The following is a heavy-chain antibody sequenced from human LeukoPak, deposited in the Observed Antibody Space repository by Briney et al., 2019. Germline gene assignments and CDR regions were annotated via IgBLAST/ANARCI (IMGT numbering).Heavy chain of an antibody. CDR3: ARGDVVVPAAMPAGPGNWFDP. CDR1: GGSFSGYY. CDR2: INHSGST. V-gene: IGHV4-34*01. J-gene: IGHJ5*02. Sequence: SETLSLTCAVYGGSFSGYYWSWIRQPPGKGLEWIGEINHSGSTNYNPSLKSRVTISVDTSKNQFSLKLSSVTAADTAVYYCARGDVVVPAAMPAGPGNWFDPWGQGTLVTVSS. D-gene: IGHD2-2*01.